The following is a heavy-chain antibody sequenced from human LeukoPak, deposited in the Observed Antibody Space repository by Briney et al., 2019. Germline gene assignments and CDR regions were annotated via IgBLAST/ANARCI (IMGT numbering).Heavy chain of an antibody. V-gene: IGHV3-30*03. CDR1: GFTFSNYG. CDR2: ISYDGSNK. D-gene: IGHD6-13*01. CDR3: ARADAAAGHYFDY. J-gene: IGHJ4*02. Sequence: GGSLRLSCAASGFTFSNYGMHWVRQAPGKGLEWVAVISYDGSNKYYADSVKGRFTISRDNSKNTLYLQMNSLRAEDTAVYYCARADAAAGHYFDYWGQGTLVTVSS.